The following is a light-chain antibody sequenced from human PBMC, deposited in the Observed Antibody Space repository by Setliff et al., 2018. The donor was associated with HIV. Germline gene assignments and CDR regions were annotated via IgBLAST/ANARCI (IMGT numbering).Light chain of an antibody. CDR1: SSDVGGYNY. Sequence: QSVLTQPRSVSGSPGQSVTISCTGTSSDVGGYNYVSWYQQHPGKAPKLMIYEVSNRPSGVSNRFSGSKSAYTASLTISGLQAEDEADYYCCSYTSSNTHVFGTGTKVTVL. J-gene: IGLJ1*01. CDR2: EVS. CDR3: CSYTSSNTHV. V-gene: IGLV2-14*01.